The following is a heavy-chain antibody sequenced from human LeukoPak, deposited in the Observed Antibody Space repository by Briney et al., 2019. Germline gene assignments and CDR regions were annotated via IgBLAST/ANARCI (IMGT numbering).Heavy chain of an antibody. V-gene: IGHV1-69*04. D-gene: IGHD6-6*01. CDR1: GGTFSSYA. J-gene: IGHJ4*02. CDR3: AREHSSSSWLLFDY. CDR2: IIPILGIA. Sequence: ASVKVSCKASGGTFSSYAISWARQAPGQGLEWMGRIIPILGIANYAQKFQGRVTITADKSTSTAYMELSSLRSEDTAVYYCAREHSSSSWLLFDYWGQGTLVTVSS.